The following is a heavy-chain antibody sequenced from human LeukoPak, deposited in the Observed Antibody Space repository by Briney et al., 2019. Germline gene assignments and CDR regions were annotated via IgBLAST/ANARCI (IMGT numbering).Heavy chain of an antibody. CDR2: ISGYGGDP. CDR1: GFTFDDYA. J-gene: IGHJ4*02. CDR3: VRDFSVADLTDY. V-gene: IGHV3-43*02. D-gene: IGHD6-19*01. Sequence: GWSLRLSCAASGFTFDDYAMHWVRQAPGKGLEWVALISGYGGDPYYADSVRGRFTISRDNRKNSLFLQINSLRTEDTAFYYCVRDFSVADLTDYWGQGTLVTVSS.